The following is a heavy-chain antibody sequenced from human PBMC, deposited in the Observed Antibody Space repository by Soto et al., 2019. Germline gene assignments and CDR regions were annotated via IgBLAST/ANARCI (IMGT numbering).Heavy chain of an antibody. J-gene: IGHJ4*02. CDR2: ISYDGTNK. D-gene: IGHD2-8*02. CDR3: ARDPKTTGGQHWAFNYFDS. Sequence: VRLSCAASGFSFSISPMHWVRQAPGKGPEWVALISYDGTNKFYADSVKGRFTISRDNSKSTLYLHVDSLRPEDAAVYYCARDPKTTGGQHWAFNYFDSWGQGTLVTVSS. V-gene: IGHV3-30-3*01. CDR1: GFSFSISP.